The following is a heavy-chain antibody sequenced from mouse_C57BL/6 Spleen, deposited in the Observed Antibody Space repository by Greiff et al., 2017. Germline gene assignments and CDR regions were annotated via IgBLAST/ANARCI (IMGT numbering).Heavy chain of an antibody. Sequence: QVQLQQPGAELVKPGASVKLSCKASGYTFTSYWMHWVKQRPGPGLEWIGMIHPNSGSTNYNEKFKSKATLTVDKSSSTAYMQLSSLTSEDSAVYYCARSYCGSIYFGGWGQGTTLTVSS. J-gene: IGHJ2*01. CDR3: ARSYCGSIYFGG. V-gene: IGHV1-64*01. CDR2: IHPNSGST. D-gene: IGHD1-1*01. CDR1: GYTFTSYW.